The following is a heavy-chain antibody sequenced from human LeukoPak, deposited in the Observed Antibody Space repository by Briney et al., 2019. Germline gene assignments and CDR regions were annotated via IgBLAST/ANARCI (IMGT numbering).Heavy chain of an antibody. CDR2: IYPGDFRI. V-gene: IGHV5-51*01. J-gene: IGHJ5*02. Sequence: GESLKISCQGFGYSFTSYWIGWVRQMPGKGMEWMGVIYPGDFRIRYNPSFQGQVTISVDKSISTAYLQWVSLRASDSARYYCACRDLTSTWSFPWGQGTLVTVSS. D-gene: IGHD6-13*01. CDR1: GYSFTSYW. CDR3: ACRDLTSTWSFP.